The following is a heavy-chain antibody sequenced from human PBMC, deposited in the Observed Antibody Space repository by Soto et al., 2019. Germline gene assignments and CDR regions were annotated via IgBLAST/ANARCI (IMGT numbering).Heavy chain of an antibody. J-gene: IGHJ4*02. Sequence: ASVKVSCKASGGTFSSYAISWVRQAPGQGLEWMGGIIPIFGTANYAQKFQGRVTITADESTSTAYMELSSLRSEDTAVYYCASTYCGGDCYPTLDYWGQGTLVTVSS. CDR1: GGTFSSYA. V-gene: IGHV1-69*13. CDR3: ASTYCGGDCYPTLDY. D-gene: IGHD2-21*02. CDR2: IIPIFGTA.